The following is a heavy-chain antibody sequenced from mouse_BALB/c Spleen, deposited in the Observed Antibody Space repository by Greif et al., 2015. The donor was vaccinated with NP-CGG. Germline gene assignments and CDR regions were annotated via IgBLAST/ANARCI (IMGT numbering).Heavy chain of an antibody. CDR1: GFTFSSFG. CDR3: ARNYRYDGDLFDY. D-gene: IGHD2-14*01. J-gene: IGHJ2*01. CDR2: ISSGSSTI. Sequence: EVKLVESGGGLVQPGGSRKLSCAASGFTFSSFGMHWVRQAPEKGLEWVAYISSGSSTIYYADTVKGRFTISRDNPKNTLFLQMTSLRSEDTAMYYCARNYRYDGDLFDYWGQGTTLTVSS. V-gene: IGHV5-17*02.